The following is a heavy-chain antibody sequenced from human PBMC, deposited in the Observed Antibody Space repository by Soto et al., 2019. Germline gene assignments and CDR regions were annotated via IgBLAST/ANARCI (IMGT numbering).Heavy chain of an antibody. D-gene: IGHD4-17*01. CDR3: ARIDDYGGNWELGYDY. CDR2: IFSNDEQ. J-gene: IGHJ4*02. V-gene: IGHV2-26*01. Sequence: QVTLKESGPVLVKPTETLTLTCTVSGFSLSNARMGVSWIRQPPGKALEWLAHIFSNDEQSYSTSLKSRLTSSNDTSKSQVGLTMTNMDPVDTATYYCARIDDYGGNWELGYDYWCQGTLVTVSS. CDR1: GFSLSNARMG.